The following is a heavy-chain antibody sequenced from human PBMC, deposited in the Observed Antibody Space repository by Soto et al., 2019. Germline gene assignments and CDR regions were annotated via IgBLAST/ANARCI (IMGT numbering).Heavy chain of an antibody. D-gene: IGHD3-3*01. CDR2: ISYDGSNK. CDR1: GFTFSSYG. V-gene: IGHV3-30*18. J-gene: IGHJ6*03. CDR3: AKELSGYSRYYYYYMDV. Sequence: QVQLVESGGGVVQPGRSLRLSCAASGFTFSSYGMHWVRQAPGKGLEWVAVISYDGSNKYYADSVKGRFTISRDNSKNTLYLQMNSLRAEDTAVYYCAKELSGYSRYYYYYMDVWGKGTTVTVSS.